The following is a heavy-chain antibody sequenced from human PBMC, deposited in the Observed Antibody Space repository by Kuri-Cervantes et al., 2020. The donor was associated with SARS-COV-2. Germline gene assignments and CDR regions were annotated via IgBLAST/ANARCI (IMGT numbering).Heavy chain of an antibody. Sequence: GESLKISCVASGFTFSSYWMHWVRQAPGKGLAWVSRLTNDGSDAIFADSVKGRFTISRDNAKNMLYLYMNSLRADDTAVYYCARDSMTTRDFDYWGQGTPVTVSS. V-gene: IGHV3-74*01. CDR3: ARDSMTTRDFDY. CDR1: GFTFSSYW. CDR2: LTNDGSDA. D-gene: IGHD4-11*01. J-gene: IGHJ4*02.